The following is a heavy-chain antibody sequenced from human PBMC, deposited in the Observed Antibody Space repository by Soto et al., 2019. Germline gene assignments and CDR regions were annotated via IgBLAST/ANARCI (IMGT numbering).Heavy chain of an antibody. CDR2: INGERSST. J-gene: IGHJ6*02. CDR1: GFTFSTYW. CDR3: ARGYCSGGSCSPGGMDV. V-gene: IGHV3-74*01. Sequence: EVQLVESGGGLVQPGGSLRLSCAASGFTFSTYWMHWVRQAPGKGLVWVSRINGERSSTSYADSVKGRFTISRDTAKNTLYLQMHSLSAEDTAVYYCARGYCSGGSCSPGGMDVWGQGTTVTVSS. D-gene: IGHD2-15*01.